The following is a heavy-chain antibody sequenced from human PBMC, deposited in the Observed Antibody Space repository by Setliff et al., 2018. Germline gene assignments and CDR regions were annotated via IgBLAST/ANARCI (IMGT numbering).Heavy chain of an antibody. CDR3: ATRTFAVIPHSGLGLDYFYGMDV. CDR2: VSFFGSS. CDR1: GVSISSTTYY. J-gene: IGHJ6*02. D-gene: IGHD2-21*01. V-gene: IGHV4-39*07. Sequence: PSETLSLTCTVSGVSISSTTYYWTWVRQPPGKGLEWIGTVSFFGSSYYSPSLKSRLAISLDTSGNRFSLNLTSVTAADTGVYYCATRTFAVIPHSGLGLDYFYGMDVWGRGTTVTVSS.